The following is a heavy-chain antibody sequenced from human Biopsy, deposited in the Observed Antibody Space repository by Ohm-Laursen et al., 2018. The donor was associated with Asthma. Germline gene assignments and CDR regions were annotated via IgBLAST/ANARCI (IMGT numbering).Heavy chain of an antibody. CDR2: INAGNGNT. V-gene: IGHV1-3*01. J-gene: IGHJ4*02. CDR3: ARAGALIVGATMGY. CDR1: GYTFISYA. D-gene: IGHD1-26*01. Sequence: ASVKVSCKASGYTFISYAIHWVRQAPGQRLEWMGWINAGNGNTKYSQKFQGRVTITRDTSTSTVYMELSSLRSEDTAVYYCARAGALIVGATMGYWGQGTLVIVSS.